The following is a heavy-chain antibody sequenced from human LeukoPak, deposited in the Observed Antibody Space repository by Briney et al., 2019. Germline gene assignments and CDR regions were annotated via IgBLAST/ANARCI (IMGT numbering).Heavy chain of an antibody. V-gene: IGHV3-23*01. CDR3: ANPLRFLEWLPMDY. Sequence: GGSLRLSCAASGFTFSSYAMHWVRQAPGKGLEWVSAISGSGGSTYYADSVKGRFTISRDNSKNTLYLQMNSLRAEDTAVYYCANPLRFLEWLPMDYWGQGTLVTVSS. J-gene: IGHJ4*02. CDR1: GFTFSSYA. D-gene: IGHD3-3*01. CDR2: ISGSGGST.